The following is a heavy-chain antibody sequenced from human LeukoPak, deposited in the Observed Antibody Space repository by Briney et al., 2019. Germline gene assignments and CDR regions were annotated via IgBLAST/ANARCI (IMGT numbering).Heavy chain of an antibody. CDR2: IRYDGSDK. CDR1: GFTFSSYG. Sequence: GRSLRLSCAASGFTFSSYGMHWVRQAPGRGLEWVAFIRYDGSDKYYADSVKGRFTISRDNSKNTLYLQMNSLRAEDTAVYYCAKGVRSVWGSYRTQYYFDYWGQGTLVTVSS. D-gene: IGHD3-16*02. J-gene: IGHJ4*02. CDR3: AKGVRSVWGSYRTQYYFDY. V-gene: IGHV3-30*02.